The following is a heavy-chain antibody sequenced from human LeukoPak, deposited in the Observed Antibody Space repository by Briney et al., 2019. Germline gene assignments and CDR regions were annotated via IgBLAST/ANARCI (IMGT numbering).Heavy chain of an antibody. CDR2: ITGGGDGT. D-gene: IGHD3-10*01. CDR3: VKEFVHPTYYFEY. CDR1: GFTFSSYA. Sequence: GGSLRLSCAASGFTFSSYAMMWVRQSPEKGLEWVSSITGGGDGTYYADSVRGRFTISRDNSKNTLYLKMNSLRAEDTAVYFCVKEFVHPTYYFEYWGQGTLVTVSS. V-gene: IGHV3-23*01. J-gene: IGHJ4*02.